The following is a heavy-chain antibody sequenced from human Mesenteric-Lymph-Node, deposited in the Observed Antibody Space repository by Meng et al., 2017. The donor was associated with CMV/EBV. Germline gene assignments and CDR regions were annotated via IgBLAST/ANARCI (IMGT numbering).Heavy chain of an antibody. V-gene: IGHV3-74*01. CDR2: TNSDGSST. Sequence: GGSLRLSCAASGFTLSTYWMYWVRQASGKGLVWVARTNSDGSSTRYADSVKGRFTISRDNAKNTLYLQMNSLRAEDTAVYYCARGLSRDLDAFDIWGQGTMVTVSS. D-gene: IGHD5-24*01. J-gene: IGHJ3*02. CDR3: ARGLSRDLDAFDI. CDR1: GFTLSTYW.